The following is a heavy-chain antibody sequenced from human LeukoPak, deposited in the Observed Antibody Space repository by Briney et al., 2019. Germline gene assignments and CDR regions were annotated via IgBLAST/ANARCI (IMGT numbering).Heavy chain of an antibody. CDR1: GYSFTSYW. J-gene: IGHJ4*02. D-gene: IGHD6-19*01. CDR3: ARMFRQSIAVAGTGFDY. V-gene: IGHV5-51*01. CDR2: ICPGDSDT. Sequence: PGESQKISCKGSGYSFTSYWIGWVRQMPGKGLEWMGIICPGDSDTRYSPSFQGQVTISADKSISTAYLQWSSLKASDTAMYYCARMFRQSIAVAGTGFDYWGQGTLVTVSS.